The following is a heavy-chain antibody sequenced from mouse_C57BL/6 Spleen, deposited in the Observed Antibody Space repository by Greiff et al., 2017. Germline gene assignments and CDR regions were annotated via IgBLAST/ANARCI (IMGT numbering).Heavy chain of an antibody. CDR1: GYAFSSSW. CDR3: ASPYYYGSNYYAMDY. Sequence: QVQLQQSGPELVKPGASVKISCKASGYAFSSSWMNWVKQRPGKGLEWIGRIYPGDGDTTYNGKFKGKATLTADKSSSTAYMQLSSLTSEDSAVYFCASPYYYGSNYYAMDYWGQGTSVTVSS. D-gene: IGHD1-1*01. V-gene: IGHV1-82*01. J-gene: IGHJ4*01. CDR2: IYPGDGDT.